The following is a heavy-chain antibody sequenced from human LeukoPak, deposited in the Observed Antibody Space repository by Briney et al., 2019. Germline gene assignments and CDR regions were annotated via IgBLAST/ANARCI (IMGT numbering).Heavy chain of an antibody. Sequence: ASVKVSCKASGYTFSGYYMYWVRQAPGQGLGWMGWMNPNSGGTNYAQKFQGRVTMTRDTSINTAYMELSRLISEDTAVYYCARGVVDSGEIAYWGQGTLVTVSS. CDR3: ARGVVDSGEIAY. J-gene: IGHJ4*02. D-gene: IGHD1-26*01. CDR1: GYTFSGYY. CDR2: MNPNSGGT. V-gene: IGHV1-2*02.